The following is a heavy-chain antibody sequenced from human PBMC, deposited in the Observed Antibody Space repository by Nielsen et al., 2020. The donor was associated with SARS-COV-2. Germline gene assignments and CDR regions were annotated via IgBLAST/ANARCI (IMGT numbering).Heavy chain of an antibody. CDR2: ISGNSDSA. J-gene: IGHJ5*02. CDR1: GYTFTKYG. V-gene: IGHV1-18*04. Sequence: ASVKVSCKASGYTFTKYGISWVRQAPEQGLEWMGWISGNSDSAKYVKKFLGRVIMTTDTSTSTAYLEVRSLRSDDTAVYYCASSAPPSGFYWFDPWGQGTLVTVSS. CDR3: ASSAPPSGFYWFDP. D-gene: IGHD3-22*01.